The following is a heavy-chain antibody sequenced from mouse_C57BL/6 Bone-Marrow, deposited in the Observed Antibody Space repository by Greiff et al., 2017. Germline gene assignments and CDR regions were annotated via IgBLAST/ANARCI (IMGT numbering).Heavy chain of an antibody. CDR3: AIHDLITDYYAMDY. D-gene: IGHD2-4*01. CDR2: ISSGGSYT. Sequence: EVKLMESGGDLVKPGASLKLSCAASGFTFSSYGMSWVRQTPDKRLEWVATISSGGSYTYYPDSVKGRFTISRDNANNTLYLQISSLKSEDTAMYYWAIHDLITDYYAMDYWGQGTSVTVSS. J-gene: IGHJ4*01. V-gene: IGHV5-6*01. CDR1: GFTFSSYG.